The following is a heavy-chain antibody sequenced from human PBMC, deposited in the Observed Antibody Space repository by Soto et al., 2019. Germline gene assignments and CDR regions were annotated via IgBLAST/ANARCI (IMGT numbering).Heavy chain of an antibody. V-gene: IGHV1-3*01. D-gene: IGHD5-18*01. CDR2: INAGNGNT. Sequence: ASVKVSCKASGYTFTSYAMHWVRQAPGQRLEWMGWINAGNGNTKYSQKFQGRVTITRDTSASTAYMELSSLRSEDTAVYSCATTTGGYPDYYGMDVWGQGTTVTVSS. CDR3: ATTTGGYPDYYGMDV. CDR1: GYTFTSYA. J-gene: IGHJ6*02.